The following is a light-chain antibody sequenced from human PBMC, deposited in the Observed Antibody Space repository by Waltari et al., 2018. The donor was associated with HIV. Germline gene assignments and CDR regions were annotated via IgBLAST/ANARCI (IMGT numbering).Light chain of an antibody. V-gene: IGKV3-11*01. CDR3: QQRSDWPLT. J-gene: IGKJ4*01. Sequence: EIVLTQSPATLSLSPGERATLSCRASQSISGYLAWYQQKPGQAPRLLIYDVSNRATGIPARFSGSGSGTDFTLTISSLEPEDFAVYYCQQRSDWPLTFGGGTKVEIK. CDR2: DVS. CDR1: QSISGY.